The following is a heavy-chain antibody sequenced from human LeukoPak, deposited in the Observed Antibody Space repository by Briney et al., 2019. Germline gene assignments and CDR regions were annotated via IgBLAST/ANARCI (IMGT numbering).Heavy chain of an antibody. CDR1: GYTFSGYY. D-gene: IGHD6-13*01. CDR2: INPNSGGT. CDR3: ARAEHGIAAAVIDY. J-gene: IGHJ4*02. Sequence: ASVKVSCKASGYTFSGYYLHWVRQDPGQGLEWMGWINPNSGGTNSAQKFQGRVTMTRDTSIITAYMELSRLRSDDTAVYYCARAEHGIAAAVIDYWGQGTLVIVSS. V-gene: IGHV1-2*02.